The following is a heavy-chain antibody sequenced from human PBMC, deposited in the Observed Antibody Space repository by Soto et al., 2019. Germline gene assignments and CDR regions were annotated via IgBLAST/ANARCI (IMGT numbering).Heavy chain of an antibody. D-gene: IGHD3-22*01. Sequence: GGSLRLSCAASGFTFSSYGMHWVRQAPGKGLEWVAVISYDGSNKYYADSVKGRFTISRDNSKNTLYLQMNSLRAEDTAVYYCAKDSPYYYDSSGYYYWGQGTLVTVSS. CDR1: GFTFSSYG. J-gene: IGHJ4*02. V-gene: IGHV3-30*18. CDR3: AKDSPYYYDSSGYYY. CDR2: ISYDGSNK.